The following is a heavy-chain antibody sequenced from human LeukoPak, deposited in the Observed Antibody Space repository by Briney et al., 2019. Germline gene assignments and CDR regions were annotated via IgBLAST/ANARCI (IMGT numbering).Heavy chain of an antibody. CDR3: ARGLGQVGVVRNWFDP. CDR2: FIPIFGRV. CDR1: GGTFSSYA. D-gene: IGHD3-3*01. V-gene: IGHV1-69*05. J-gene: IGHJ5*02. Sequence: SVKVSCKSSGGTFSSYALSWVRQAPGQGLEWMGGFIPIFGRVNYAQKFQGRVTITRDTSISTAYMELSSLRSEDTAVYYCARGLGQVGVVRNWFDPWGQGTLVTVSS.